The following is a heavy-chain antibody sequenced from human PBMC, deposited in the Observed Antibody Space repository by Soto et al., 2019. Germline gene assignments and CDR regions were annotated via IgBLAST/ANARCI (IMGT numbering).Heavy chain of an antibody. J-gene: IGHJ6*02. CDR1: GYSFTNFW. Sequence: PGESLKISCKGSGYSFTNFWINWVRQVPGKGLEWMGRINPSDSYTNYSPSFQGHVTISADKSISTAYLQWSSLKASDTAIYYCATLDYGVVYYYYNMDVWGQGTTVTVS. CDR3: ATLDYGVVYYYYNMDV. V-gene: IGHV5-10-1*01. CDR2: INPSDSYT. D-gene: IGHD4-17*01.